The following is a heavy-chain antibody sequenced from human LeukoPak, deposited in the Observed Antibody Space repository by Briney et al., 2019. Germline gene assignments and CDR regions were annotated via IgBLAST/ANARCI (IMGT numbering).Heavy chain of an antibody. CDR3: ARELGDGYILFYFDY. CDR1: GFTFDDYG. D-gene: IGHD5-24*01. Sequence: GGSLRLSCAASGFTFDDYGMSWVRQAPGKGLEWVSGINWNGGSTGYADSVKGRFTISGDNAKNSLYLQMNSLRAEDTALYYCARELGDGYILFYFDYWGQGTLVTVSS. V-gene: IGHV3-20*04. J-gene: IGHJ4*02. CDR2: INWNGGST.